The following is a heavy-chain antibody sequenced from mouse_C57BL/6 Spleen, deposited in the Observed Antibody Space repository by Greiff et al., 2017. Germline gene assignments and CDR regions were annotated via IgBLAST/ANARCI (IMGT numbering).Heavy chain of an antibody. V-gene: IGHV3-6*01. J-gene: IGHJ2*01. CDR3: ARGASNYYGSSPYYFDY. D-gene: IGHD1-1*01. CDR2: ISYDGSN. Sequence: VQLKESGPGLVKPSQSLSLTCSVTGYSITSGYYWNWIRQFPGNKLEWMGYISYDGSNNYNPSLKNRISITRDTSKNQFFLKLNSVTTEDTATYYCARGASNYYGSSPYYFDYWGQGTTLTVSS. CDR1: GYSITSGYY.